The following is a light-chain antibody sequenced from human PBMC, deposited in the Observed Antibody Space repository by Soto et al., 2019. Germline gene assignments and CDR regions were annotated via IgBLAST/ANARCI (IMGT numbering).Light chain of an antibody. Sequence: EIVMTQSPATLSVSPGERATLSCRASQSVSSNLAWYQQKPGQAPRHLIYGASTRATGIPARFSGSGSGTEFTLTISSLQSEDFAVYYCQHRGTFGQGTKLEIK. CDR2: GAS. J-gene: IGKJ2*02. CDR3: QHRGT. CDR1: QSVSSN. V-gene: IGKV3-15*01.